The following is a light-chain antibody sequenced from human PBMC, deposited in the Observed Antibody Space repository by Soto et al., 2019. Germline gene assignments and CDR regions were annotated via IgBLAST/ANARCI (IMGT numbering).Light chain of an antibody. CDR3: QAWDSSTAGV. V-gene: IGLV3-1*01. CDR1: KLGDKY. J-gene: IGLJ2*01. CDR2: QDS. Sequence: YELTQPPSVSVSPGQTASITCSGDKLGDKYACWYQQKPGQSPVLVIYQDSKRPSGIPERFSGSNSGNTATLTISGTQAMDEADYYCQAWDSSTAGVFGGGTKLTVL.